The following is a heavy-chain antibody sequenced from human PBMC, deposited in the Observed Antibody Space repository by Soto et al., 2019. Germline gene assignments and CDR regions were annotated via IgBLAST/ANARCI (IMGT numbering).Heavy chain of an antibody. J-gene: IGHJ6*02. D-gene: IGHD3-22*01. V-gene: IGHV1-18*01. Sequence: ASVKVSCKASGYTFTSYGISWVRQAPGQGLEWMGWISAYNGNTNYAQKLQGRVTMTTDTSTSTAYMELRSLRSDDTAVYYCARDMGTYYYDSSGYRYYYYYGMDVWGQGTTVTVSS. CDR1: GYTFTSYG. CDR3: ARDMGTYYYDSSGYRYYYYYGMDV. CDR2: ISAYNGNT.